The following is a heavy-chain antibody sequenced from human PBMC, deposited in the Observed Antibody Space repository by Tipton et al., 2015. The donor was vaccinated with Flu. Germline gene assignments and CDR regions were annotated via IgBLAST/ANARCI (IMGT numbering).Heavy chain of an antibody. J-gene: IGHJ4*02. Sequence: SGFTFSNYGMHWVRQAPGKGLEWVAIIWSDGSDKYYADSVKGRFTISRDNSKNTLYLQMNSLRAEDTAVYYCARRRYANSDLDYWGQGTLVTVSS. CDR3: ARRRYANSDLDY. V-gene: IGHV3-33*01. CDR2: IWSDGSDK. CDR1: GFTFSNYG. D-gene: IGHD2-2*01.